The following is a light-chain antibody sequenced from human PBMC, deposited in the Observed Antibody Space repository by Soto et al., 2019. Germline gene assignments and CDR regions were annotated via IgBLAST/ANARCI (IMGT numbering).Light chain of an antibody. CDR2: SAS. J-gene: IGKJ1*01. Sequence: EIVLTQSPGTLSLSPGERATLSCRASQSVRSTYLAWYQQKPGQAPRLLIYSASSRATDIPARFSGSGSGTDFTLTISRLEPEDFAVYYCQLYGSSRWTFGQGTKVEI. V-gene: IGKV3-20*01. CDR3: QLYGSSRWT. CDR1: QSVRSTY.